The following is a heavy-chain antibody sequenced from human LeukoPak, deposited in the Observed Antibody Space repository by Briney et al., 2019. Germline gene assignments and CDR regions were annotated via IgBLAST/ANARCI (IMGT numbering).Heavy chain of an antibody. CDR3: ARVGEQWRAFDI. CDR2: ISSSGSTI. V-gene: IGHV3-48*03. CDR1: GFTISSYE. Sequence: PGGSLRLSCAASGFTISSYEMNWVRQAPGKGLEWVSYISSSGSTIYYADSVKGRFTISRDNAKNSLYLQMNSLRAEDTAVYYCARVGEQWRAFDIWGQGTMVTVSS. D-gene: IGHD6-19*01. J-gene: IGHJ3*02.